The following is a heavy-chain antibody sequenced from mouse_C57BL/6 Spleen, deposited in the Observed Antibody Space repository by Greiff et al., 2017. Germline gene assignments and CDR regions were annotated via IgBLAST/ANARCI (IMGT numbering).Heavy chain of an antibody. V-gene: IGHV1-76*01. CDR1: GYTFTDYY. D-gene: IGHD2-3*01. Sequence: QVQLQQSGAELVRPGASVKLSCKASGYTFTDYYINWVKQRPGQGLEWIARIYPGSGNTYYNEKFKGKATLTAEKSSSTAYMQLSSLTSEDSAVYFCARGDDGYYDFDDWGQGTTLTVSS. CDR2: IYPGSGNT. J-gene: IGHJ2*01. CDR3: ARGDDGYYDFDD.